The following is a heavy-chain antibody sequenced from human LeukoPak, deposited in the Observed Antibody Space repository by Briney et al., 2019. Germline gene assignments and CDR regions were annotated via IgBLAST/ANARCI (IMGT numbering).Heavy chain of an antibody. J-gene: IGHJ4*02. Sequence: GGSLRLSCAASGLTVSRNYMNWVRQAPGKGLEWVSYISSSGSTIYYADSVKGRFTISRDNAKNSLYLQMNSLRAEDTAVYYCARAGTNTAMVGYWGQGTLVTVSS. CDR2: ISSSGSTI. V-gene: IGHV3-11*04. CDR3: ARAGTNTAMVGY. CDR1: GLTVSRNY. D-gene: IGHD5-18*01.